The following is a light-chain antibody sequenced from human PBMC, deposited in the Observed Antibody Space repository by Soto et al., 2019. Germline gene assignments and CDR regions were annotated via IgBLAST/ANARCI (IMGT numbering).Light chain of an antibody. CDR1: SSDIGGYSY. V-gene: IGLV2-14*01. Sequence: QSVLTQPASVSGSPGQSITISCTGTSSDIGGYSYVSWYQQHPGKAPKLMIYDVSNRPSGVSNRFSGSKSGNTASLTISGLQAEHEADYYCSSYTSSSTYVVFGGGTKLTVL. J-gene: IGLJ2*01. CDR3: SSYTSSSTYVV. CDR2: DVS.